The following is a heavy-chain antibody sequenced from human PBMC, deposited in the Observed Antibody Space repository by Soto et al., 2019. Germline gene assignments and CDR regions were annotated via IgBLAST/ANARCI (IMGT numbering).Heavy chain of an antibody. Sequence: QVQLVQSGAEVKKPGSSVTVSCKASGGTFNSNAITWVRQAPGQGLEWMGGIIPMSQRPNYAQKFQDRVTIRADESTGTAYMELSSLPSEDTAVYYCASRSLDVWGQGTTVTVSS. J-gene: IGHJ6*02. D-gene: IGHD3-10*01. CDR1: GGTFNSNA. CDR3: ASRSLDV. V-gene: IGHV1-69*12. CDR2: IIPMSQRP.